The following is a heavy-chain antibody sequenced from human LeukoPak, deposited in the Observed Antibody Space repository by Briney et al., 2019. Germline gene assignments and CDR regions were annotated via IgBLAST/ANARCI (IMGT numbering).Heavy chain of an antibody. Sequence: ASVKVSCKASGYTFTGYYMHWVRQPPGQGLEWMGWINPNSGGTNYAQKLQGRVTMTTDTSTSTAYMELRSLRYDDTALYYCARGGRWELPRPYAFDIWGQGTMVTVSS. D-gene: IGHD1-26*01. CDR3: ARGGRWELPRPYAFDI. CDR2: INPNSGGT. CDR1: GYTFTGYY. V-gene: IGHV1-2*02. J-gene: IGHJ3*02.